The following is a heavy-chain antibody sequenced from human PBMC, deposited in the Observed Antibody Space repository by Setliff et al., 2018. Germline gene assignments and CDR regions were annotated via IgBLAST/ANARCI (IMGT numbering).Heavy chain of an antibody. CDR2: IYIGGSA. CDR3: AREQWLDPPGYYYMDV. J-gene: IGHJ6*03. CDR1: GGSISSYY. V-gene: IGHV4-4*07. D-gene: IGHD6-19*01. Sequence: PSETLSLTCTVSGGSISSYYWSWIRQPAGKGLEWIGHIYIGGSANYNPSLKSRVTMSIGTSKNQFSLKLNSVTAADMAVYYCAREQWLDPPGYYYMDVWAKGTKVTVSS.